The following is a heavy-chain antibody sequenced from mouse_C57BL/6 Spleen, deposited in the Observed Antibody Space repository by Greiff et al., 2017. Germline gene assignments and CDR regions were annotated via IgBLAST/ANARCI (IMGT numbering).Heavy chain of an antibody. V-gene: IGHV5-9-1*02. J-gene: IGHJ4*01. CDR3: TRYGYDGDYYALDC. D-gene: IGHD2-2*01. CDR1: GFTFSSYA. Sequence: EVKLVESGEGLVKPGGSLKLSCAASGFTFSSYAMSWVRQTPEKRLEWVAYISSGGDYIYYADTVKGRFTISRDNARNTLYLQMSSLKSEDTAMYYCTRYGYDGDYYALDCWGQGPSVTVSS. CDR2: ISSGGDYI.